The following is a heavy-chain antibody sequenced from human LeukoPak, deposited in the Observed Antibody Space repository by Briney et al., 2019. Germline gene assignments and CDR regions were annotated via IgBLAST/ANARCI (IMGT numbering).Heavy chain of an antibody. CDR1: GYSFTSYW. D-gene: IGHD3-3*01. CDR3: ARLTHQTIFGEVTNWFDP. CDR2: IYPGDSDT. Sequence: GESLQISCQGCGYSFTSYWIGWVRQMPGKGLEWMGIIYPGDSDTRYSPSFQGQVTISADKSISTAYLQWSSLKASDTAMYYCARLTHQTIFGEVTNWFDPWGQGTLVTVSS. J-gene: IGHJ5*02. V-gene: IGHV5-51*01.